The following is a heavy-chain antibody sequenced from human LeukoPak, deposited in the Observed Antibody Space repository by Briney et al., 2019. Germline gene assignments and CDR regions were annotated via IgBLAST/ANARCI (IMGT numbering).Heavy chain of an antibody. Sequence: GASVQVSCKASGYTFINYGISWVRQAPGQGLEWMGWINTYNGNTNYAQNLQGRVTMTTDTSTSTAYMELRSLRSDDTAVYYCARDRYSSGCSDYWGQGTLVTVSS. V-gene: IGHV1-18*01. CDR2: INTYNGNT. CDR3: ARDRYSSGCSDY. D-gene: IGHD6-19*01. CDR1: GYTFINYG. J-gene: IGHJ4*02.